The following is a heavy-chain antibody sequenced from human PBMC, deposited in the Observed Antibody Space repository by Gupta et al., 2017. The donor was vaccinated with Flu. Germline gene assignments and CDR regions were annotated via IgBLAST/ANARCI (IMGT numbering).Heavy chain of an antibody. D-gene: IGHD6-6*01. CDR2: ISGSGGST. V-gene: IGHV3-23*01. Sequence: WVRQAPGKGLEWVSAISGSGGSTYYADSVKGRFTISRDNSKNTLYLQMNSLRAEDTAVYYCAKGGVVRWFDPWGQGTLVTVSS. CDR3: AKGGVVRWFDP. J-gene: IGHJ5*02.